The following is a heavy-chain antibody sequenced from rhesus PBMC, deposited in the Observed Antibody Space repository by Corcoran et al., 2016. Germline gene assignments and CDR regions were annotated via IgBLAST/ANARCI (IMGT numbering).Heavy chain of an antibody. CDR3: TSITIFGLVIMNFDY. CDR1: GFTFSSYD. Sequence: EVQLVQSGGGLVQPGGSLRLSCAASGFTFSSYDMSWVRQAPGKGLEWVSSIINTGKTIYYADSVKGRFTISRDNAKNSLSLQMNSLKTEDTAVYYCTSITIFGLVIMNFDYWGQGVLVTVSS. CDR2: IINTGKTI. D-gene: IGHD3-3*01. J-gene: IGHJ4*01. V-gene: IGHV3S4*01.